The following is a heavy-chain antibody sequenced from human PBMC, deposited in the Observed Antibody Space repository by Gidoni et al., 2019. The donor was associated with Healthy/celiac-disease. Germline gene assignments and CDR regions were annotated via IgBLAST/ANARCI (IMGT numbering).Heavy chain of an antibody. J-gene: IGHJ4*02. CDR1: GFTFSSYG. CDR2: ISYDGSNK. D-gene: IGHD3-22*01. CDR3: AKDRDYYYDSSGPFDY. Sequence: QVQLVESGGGVVQPGRSLRLSCAASGFTFSSYGMHWVRQAPGKGLEWVAVISYDGSNKYYADSVKGRFTISRDNSKNTLYLQMNSLRAEDTAVYYCAKDRDYYYDSSGPFDYWGQGTLVTVSS. V-gene: IGHV3-30*18.